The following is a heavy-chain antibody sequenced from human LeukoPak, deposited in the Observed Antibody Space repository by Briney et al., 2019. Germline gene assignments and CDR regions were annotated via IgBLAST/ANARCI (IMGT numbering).Heavy chain of an antibody. CDR1: GGSISSGGYY. D-gene: IGHD2-2*01. V-gene: IGHV4-31*03. CDR2: IYYSGST. J-gene: IGHJ5*02. Sequence: SQTLSLTCTVSGGSISSGGYYWSWFRQHPGKDLEWIGYIYYSGSTYYIPSLKSRVTISVDTSRNQFSLRLSSVTAADTAVYYCARRSEYHWFDPWGQGTLVTVSS. CDR3: ARRSEYHWFDP.